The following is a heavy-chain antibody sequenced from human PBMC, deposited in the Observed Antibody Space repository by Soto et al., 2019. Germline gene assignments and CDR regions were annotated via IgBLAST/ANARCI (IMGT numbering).Heavy chain of an antibody. V-gene: IGHV3-23*01. D-gene: IGHD2-8*02. CDR3: AKDTGDYYYYCMDV. Sequence: EVQLLESGGGLVQPGGSLRLSCAASGFTFSSYAMSWVRQAPGKGLEWVSAISGSGGSTYYADSVKGRFTISRDNSKNTLYLQLNSLRAEDTAVYYCAKDTGDYYYYCMDVWGQGTTVTVSS. J-gene: IGHJ6*02. CDR2: ISGSGGST. CDR1: GFTFSSYA.